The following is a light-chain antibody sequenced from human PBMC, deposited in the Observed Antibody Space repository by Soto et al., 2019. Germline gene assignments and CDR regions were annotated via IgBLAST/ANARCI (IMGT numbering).Light chain of an antibody. J-gene: IGKJ5*01. CDR3: QQYNNWPPIT. V-gene: IGKV3-15*01. CDR1: QSVSSSY. CDR2: GAS. Sequence: ETVMTQSPATLSVSPGEGATLSCRASQSVSSSYLAWYQQKPGQAPRLLIYGASTRATGIPARFSGSGSGTEFTLTISSLQSEDFAVYYCQQYNNWPPITFGQGTRLEI.